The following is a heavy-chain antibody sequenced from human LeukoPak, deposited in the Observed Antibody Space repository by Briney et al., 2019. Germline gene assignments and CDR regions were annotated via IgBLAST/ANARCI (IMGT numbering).Heavy chain of an antibody. CDR2: INYSGTT. Sequence: SETLSLTCSVSGGSISSYYWSWIRRSPGKGLEWIGYINYSGTTTYNPSLKSRVTISVDTSKNQFSLNLNSVTAADTAVFYCARLGSGGFFDYWGQGTLVTVSS. D-gene: IGHD2-8*02. CDR3: ARLGSGGFFDY. V-gene: IGHV4-59*01. CDR1: GGSISSYY. J-gene: IGHJ4*02.